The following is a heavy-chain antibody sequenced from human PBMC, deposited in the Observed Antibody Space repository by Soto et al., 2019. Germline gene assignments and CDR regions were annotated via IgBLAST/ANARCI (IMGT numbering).Heavy chain of an antibody. CDR3: ARVADY. J-gene: IGHJ4*02. V-gene: IGHV4-34*01. Sequence: QVQLQQWGAGLLKPSETLSLTCAVYGGSFSGYYWSWIRQPPGKGLEWIGEINHSGSTSYNPSLKSRVTISVDPSKNQFSLKLSSVTAADTAVYYCARVADYWSQGTLVTVSS. CDR1: GGSFSGYY. CDR2: INHSGST.